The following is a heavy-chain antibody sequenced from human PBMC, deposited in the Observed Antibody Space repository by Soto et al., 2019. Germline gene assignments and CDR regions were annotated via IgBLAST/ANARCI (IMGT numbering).Heavy chain of an antibody. CDR3: AKDRLPTSGQRFYFAS. J-gene: IGHJ4*02. Sequence: DVNLLQSGGGSAQPGGSLRLSCATSGFAFSTYAMTWVRQVPGRGLEWVSTILPDETGFYTVSVKGRFTISRDNFRGILYLQMNDLWVEDAAIYFCAKDRLPTSGQRFYFASWGQGSLVTVSS. CDR2: ILPDETG. CDR1: GFAFSTYA. V-gene: IGHV3-23*01. D-gene: IGHD2-15*01.